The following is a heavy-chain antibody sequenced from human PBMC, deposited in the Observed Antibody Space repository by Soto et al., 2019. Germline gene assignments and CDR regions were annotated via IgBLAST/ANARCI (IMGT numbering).Heavy chain of an antibody. D-gene: IGHD2-2*01. Sequence: ASVKVSCKASGGTFSSYAISWVRQAPGQGLEWMGGIIPIFGTANYAQKFQGRVTITADESTSTAYMELSSLRSEDTAVYYCARGKAPTVVPAAIHAFDIWGQGTMVTVSS. V-gene: IGHV1-69*13. CDR3: ARGKAPTVVPAAIHAFDI. CDR1: GGTFSSYA. J-gene: IGHJ3*02. CDR2: IIPIFGTA.